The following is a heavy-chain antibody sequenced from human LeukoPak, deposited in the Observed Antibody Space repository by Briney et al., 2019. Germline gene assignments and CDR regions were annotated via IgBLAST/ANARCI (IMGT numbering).Heavy chain of an antibody. V-gene: IGHV2-5*01. CDR3: AHTQYYYDSGGVDDGFDI. D-gene: IGHD3-22*01. J-gene: IGHJ3*02. Sequence: SGPTLVNPTQTLTLTCTLSGLSLSTSGVGVGWIRQPPGKALEWLALIYWNDEKRYSPSLKSRLAITKDTSKIQVVLAMTNVDPVDTATYYCAHTQYYYDSGGVDDGFDIWGQGTMVTVSS. CDR2: IYWNDEK. CDR1: GLSLSTSGVG.